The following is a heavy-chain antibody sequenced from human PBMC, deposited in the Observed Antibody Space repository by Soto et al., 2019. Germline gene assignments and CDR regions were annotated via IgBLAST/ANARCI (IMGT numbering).Heavy chain of an antibody. Sequence: SLKVSCKTSGGTFSSYAISWVRQAPGQGLEWMGGIIPIFGTANYAQKFQGRVTITADESTSTAYMELSSLRSEDTAVYYCARHIAGYVWGSYRYSMDVWGQGTTVTVSS. J-gene: IGHJ6*02. V-gene: IGHV1-69*13. CDR3: ARHIAGYVWGSYRYSMDV. CDR2: IIPIFGTA. CDR1: GGTFSSYA. D-gene: IGHD3-16*02.